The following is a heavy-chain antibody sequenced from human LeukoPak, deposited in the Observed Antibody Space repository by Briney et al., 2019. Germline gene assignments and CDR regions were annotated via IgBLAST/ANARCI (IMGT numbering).Heavy chain of an antibody. CDR1: GGSLSGHY. Sequence: SETLSLTCAVYGGSLSGHYWNGMRQPPGKGREWIGEINHSGGTNYNPSLKSRVTISVDTSKNQFSLKLSSVTAADTAVYYCARDRRWEVLHAFDIWGQGTMVTVSS. V-gene: IGHV4-34*01. D-gene: IGHD1-26*01. CDR3: ARDRRWEVLHAFDI. CDR2: INHSGGT. J-gene: IGHJ3*02.